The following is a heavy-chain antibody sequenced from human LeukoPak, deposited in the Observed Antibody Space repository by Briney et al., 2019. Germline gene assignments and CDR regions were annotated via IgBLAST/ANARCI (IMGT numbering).Heavy chain of an antibody. CDR3: ARRGRILSAFDI. CDR2: MYYSGTV. CDR1: GDSISGSDYY. V-gene: IGHV4-39*01. Sequence: SVTLSLTCTVSGDSISGSDYYWGWIRQPPGKGLEWIGSMYYSGTVYYNSSLKSRITMSGDKSKNQVSLTLSSVTAADTAVYYCARRGRILSAFDIWGQGTMVTVSS. D-gene: IGHD2-15*01. J-gene: IGHJ3*02.